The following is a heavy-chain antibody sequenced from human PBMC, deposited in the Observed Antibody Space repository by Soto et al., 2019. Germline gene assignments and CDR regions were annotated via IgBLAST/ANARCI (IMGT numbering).Heavy chain of an antibody. CDR3: ARVFRITMEFDY. CDR2: ISAYNGNT. Sequence: ASVKVSCKASGYTFTSYGISWVRQAPGQGLERMGWISAYNGNTNYAQKLQGRVTMTTDTSTSTAYMELRSLRSDDTAVYYCARVFRITMEFDYWGQGTLVTVSS. V-gene: IGHV1-18*04. CDR1: GYTFTSYG. D-gene: IGHD3-10*01. J-gene: IGHJ4*02.